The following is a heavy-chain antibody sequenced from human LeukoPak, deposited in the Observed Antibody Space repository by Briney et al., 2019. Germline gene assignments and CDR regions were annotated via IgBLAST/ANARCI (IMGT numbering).Heavy chain of an antibody. CDR3: ARDIQPWLRVFDY. V-gene: IGHV1-2*02. CDR1: GYTFTGYY. D-gene: IGHD5-18*01. CDR2: INPNTGGT. Sequence: ASVKVSCKASGYTFTGYYMHWLRQAPGQGLEWMGWINPNTGGTNYAQKFEGRVTMTRDTSISAAYMELSRLSSDDTAVYYCARDIQPWLRVFDYWGRGTLVTVST. J-gene: IGHJ4*02.